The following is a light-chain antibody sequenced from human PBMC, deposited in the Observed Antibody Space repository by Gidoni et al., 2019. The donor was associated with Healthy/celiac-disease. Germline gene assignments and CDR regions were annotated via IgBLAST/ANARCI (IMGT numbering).Light chain of an antibody. J-gene: IGKJ2*01. Sequence: AIQMTQSPSSLSASVGDRVTITCRASQGIRNDLGWYQQKPGKAPKLLIYSASSLQSGVPSRFIGSGSGTDFTLTISSLQPEDFATYYCLQEYNYPRTFGQGTKLEIK. CDR1: QGIRND. CDR3: LQEYNYPRT. CDR2: SAS. V-gene: IGKV1-6*01.